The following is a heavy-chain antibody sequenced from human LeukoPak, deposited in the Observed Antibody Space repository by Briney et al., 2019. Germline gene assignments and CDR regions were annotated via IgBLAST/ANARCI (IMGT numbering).Heavy chain of an antibody. D-gene: IGHD6-6*01. CDR3: ARDNRVLISSSTNFDY. CDR2: ISSSSSYI. V-gene: IGHV3-21*01. CDR1: TFTFNIYT. Sequence: PGGSLRLSCAASTFTFNIYTMNWVRQAPGKGLEWVSSISSSSSYIYYADSVKGRFTISRDNAKNSLFLQMNSLRAEDTAVYYCARDNRVLISSSTNFDYWGQGTLVTVSS. J-gene: IGHJ4*02.